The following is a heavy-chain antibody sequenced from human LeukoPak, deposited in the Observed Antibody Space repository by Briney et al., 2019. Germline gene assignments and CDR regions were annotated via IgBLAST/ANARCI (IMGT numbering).Heavy chain of an antibody. CDR2: IYYSGRT. J-gene: IGHJ4*02. V-gene: IGHV4-39*02. CDR3: ARENYDYVWGSYRPTH. CDR1: GDSISSSSYY. Sequence: PSETLSLTCTVSGDSISSSSYYWGWIRQPPGKGLEWIGRIYYSGRTSYNPSLKSRVTISVDTSKNQFSLKLSSVTAADTAVYYCARENYDYVWGSYRPTHWGQGTLVTVSS. D-gene: IGHD3-16*02.